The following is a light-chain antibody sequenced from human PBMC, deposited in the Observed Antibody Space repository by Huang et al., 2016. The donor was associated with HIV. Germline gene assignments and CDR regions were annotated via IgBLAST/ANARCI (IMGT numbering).Light chain of an antibody. CDR1: QSVSIN. CDR3: QQYDNRPPWT. CDR2: AAS. Sequence: DILLTQSPATLSVSLGERATLSCRATQSVSINLAWYQQKVGQAPRLLSYAASARANGVSARFSGSGSGTEFTRTISSLQSEDSAVYYCQQYDNRPPWTFGQGTKVEI. V-gene: IGKV3-15*01. J-gene: IGKJ1*01.